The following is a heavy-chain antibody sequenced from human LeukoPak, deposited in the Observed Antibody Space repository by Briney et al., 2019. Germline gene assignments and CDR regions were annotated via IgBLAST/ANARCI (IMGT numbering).Heavy chain of an antibody. J-gene: IGHJ5*02. D-gene: IGHD1-26*01. Sequence: SETLSLTCAVYGGSFSGYYWSWIRQPPGKGLEWIGEINHSGSTNYNPSLKSRVTISADTSKNQFSLKLSSVTAADTAVYYCARAKFMVVVGAKLYNWFDPWGQGTLVTVSS. V-gene: IGHV4-34*01. CDR2: INHSGST. CDR3: ARAKFMVVVGAKLYNWFDP. CDR1: GGSFSGYY.